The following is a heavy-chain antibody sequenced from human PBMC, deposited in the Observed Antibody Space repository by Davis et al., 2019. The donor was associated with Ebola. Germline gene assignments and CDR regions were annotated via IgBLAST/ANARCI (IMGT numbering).Heavy chain of an antibody. V-gene: IGHV5-51*01. CDR2: IYPGDSDT. J-gene: IGHJ4*02. CDR3: ARLVRRSIFGVVTGFDY. CDR1: GYSFTSHW. Sequence: GESLKISCKGSGYSFTSHWIGRVRQMPGKGLEWMGIIYPGDSDTRYSPSFQGQVTIPADKSISTAYLQWGSLKASDTAMYYCARLVRRSIFGVVTGFDYWGQGTLVTVSS. D-gene: IGHD3-3*01.